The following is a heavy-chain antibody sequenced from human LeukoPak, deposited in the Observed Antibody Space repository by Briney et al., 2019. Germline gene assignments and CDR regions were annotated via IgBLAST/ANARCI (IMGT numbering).Heavy chain of an antibody. CDR3: ARGGKQWRGGNYFDS. CDR2: ITTGRGET. Sequence: ASVKVSCTASGYTFTDYALHWVRQAPGQSLEWMGWITTGRGETRYSQEFQRRITFTRDKSASTVYMDLSDLRSEDTAVYYCARGGKQWRGGNYFDSWGQGTLVAVSS. V-gene: IGHV1-3*03. CDR1: GYTFTDYA. D-gene: IGHD6-19*01. J-gene: IGHJ4*02.